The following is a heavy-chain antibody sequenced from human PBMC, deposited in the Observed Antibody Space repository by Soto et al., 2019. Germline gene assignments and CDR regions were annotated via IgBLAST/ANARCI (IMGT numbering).Heavy chain of an antibody. V-gene: IGHV3-11*06. CDR3: AREGVFYDFWSGYSPYGMDV. D-gene: IGHD3-3*01. CDR1: GFTFSDYY. Sequence: PVGSLRLSCAASGFTFSDYYMSLIRQAPGKGLEWVSYISSSSSYTNYADSVKGRFTISRDNAKNSLYLQMNSLRAEDTAVYYCAREGVFYDFWSGYSPYGMDVWGQGTTVTVSS. J-gene: IGHJ6*02. CDR2: ISSSSSYT.